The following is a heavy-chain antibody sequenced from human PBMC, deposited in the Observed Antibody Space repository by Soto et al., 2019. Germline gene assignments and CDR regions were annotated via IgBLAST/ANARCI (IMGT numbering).Heavy chain of an antibody. J-gene: IGHJ4*02. CDR2: MSPKTGNT. V-gene: IGHV1-8*01. D-gene: IGHD2-15*01. CDR1: GYTFTSLD. Sequence: VKVSCKASGYTFTSLDINWMRQAPGQGLEWMGWMSPKTGNTGYAQKFQDRVTMTWNIATSTAYMDLSSLTSEDTAVYYCARGVAAGVDFWGQGTLVTVSS. CDR3: ARGVAAGVDF.